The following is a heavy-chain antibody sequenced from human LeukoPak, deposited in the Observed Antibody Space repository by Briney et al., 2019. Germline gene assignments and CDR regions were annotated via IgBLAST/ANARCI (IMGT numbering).Heavy chain of an antibody. Sequence: PGRSLRLSCAASGFTFSSYGMHWVRQAPGKGLEWVAVISYDGSNKYYADSVKGRFTISRDNSKNTLYLQMNSLRAEDTAVYYCAKDKGRDIRMTTLDYWGQGTLVTVSS. D-gene: IGHD4-11*01. J-gene: IGHJ4*02. CDR2: ISYDGSNK. CDR1: GFTFSSYG. V-gene: IGHV3-30*18. CDR3: AKDKGRDIRMTTLDY.